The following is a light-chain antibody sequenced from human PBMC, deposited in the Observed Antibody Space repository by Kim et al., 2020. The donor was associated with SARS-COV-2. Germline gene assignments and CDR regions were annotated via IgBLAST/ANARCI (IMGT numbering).Light chain of an antibody. V-gene: IGKV1D-16*01. Sequence: DIQMTQSPSSLSASVGDRVTITCRASQGISSYLYWYQQKPERDPVILIYAASSLYKGVPSRFSGSGSGTHFTLTINSLQPEDIATYYCQQYDSLPLTFGEGTKVDIK. CDR2: AAS. J-gene: IGKJ4*02. CDR1: QGISSY. CDR3: QQYDSLPLT.